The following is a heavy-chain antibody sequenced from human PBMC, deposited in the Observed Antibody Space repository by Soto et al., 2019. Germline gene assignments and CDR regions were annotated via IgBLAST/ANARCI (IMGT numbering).Heavy chain of an antibody. D-gene: IGHD5-12*01. CDR1: GGSINSLY. J-gene: IGHJ4*02. CDR2: IHYSGGT. CDR3: ASGYVARFDY. V-gene: IGHV4-59*08. Sequence: SETLSLTCTVSGGSINSLYWSWIRQPPAKGLEWIGNIHYSGGTIYNSSLKSRVTISVDTSKKQFSVKLSSVTAADTAVYYCASGYVARFDYWGQGTLVTVSS.